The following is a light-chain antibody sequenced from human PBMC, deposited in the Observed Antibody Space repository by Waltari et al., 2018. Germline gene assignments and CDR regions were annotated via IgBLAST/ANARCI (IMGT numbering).Light chain of an antibody. CDR2: AAS. Sequence: DIQLTQSPSSLSASLGDRVTFPCRATQAIGNSLAWYQQRPGEVPGLLIFAASTLQSGVSSRFSGSGSGTDFTLTISRLQPEDVGTYFCQHYGSDPVYTFGQGTRL. J-gene: IGKJ2*01. CDR3: QHYGSDPVYT. CDR1: QAIGNS. V-gene: IGKV1-27*01.